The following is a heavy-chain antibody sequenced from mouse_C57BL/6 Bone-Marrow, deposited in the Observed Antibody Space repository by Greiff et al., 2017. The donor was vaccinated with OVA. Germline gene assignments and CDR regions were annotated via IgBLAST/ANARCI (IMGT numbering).Heavy chain of an antibody. J-gene: IGHJ1*03. V-gene: IGHV1-81*01. Sequence: QVQLQQSGAELARPGASVKLSCKASGYTFTSYGVSWVKQRTGQGLEWIGEIYPRSSNTYYNEKFKGKATLTADKSSSTAYWELRSLTSEDSAVYFGAREGNWDGWYFDVRGTGTTVTVSS. CDR1: GYTFTSYG. CDR2: IYPRSSNT. D-gene: IGHD4-1*01. CDR3: AREGNWDGWYFDV.